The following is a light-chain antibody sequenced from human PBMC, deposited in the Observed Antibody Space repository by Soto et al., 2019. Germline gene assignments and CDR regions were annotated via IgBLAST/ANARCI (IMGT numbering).Light chain of an antibody. CDR2: DTS. V-gene: IGLV7-46*01. CDR1: TGAVTSNHH. J-gene: IGLJ2*01. Sequence: QTVVTQEPSLTVSPGGTVTLTCGPSTGAVTSNHHPYWFQQKAGQAPRTLIYDTSNKHSWTPARFSGSLLGDKAALTLSGAQPEDEAQYYCLLSYNAARVFGGGTKLTVL. CDR3: LLSYNAARV.